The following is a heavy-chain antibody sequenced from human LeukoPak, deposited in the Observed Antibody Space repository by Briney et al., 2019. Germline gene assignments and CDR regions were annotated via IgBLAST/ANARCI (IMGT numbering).Heavy chain of an antibody. V-gene: IGHV4-30-4*08. J-gene: IGHJ5*02. CDR1: GGSISSGDYY. Sequence: PSETLSLTCTVSGGSISSGDYYWSWIRQPPGKGLEWIGYIYYSGSTYYNPSLKSRVTISVDTSKNQFSLKLSSVTAADTAVYYCARARRSYGPLNWFDPWGQGTLVTVSS. D-gene: IGHD3-10*01. CDR3: ARARRSYGPLNWFDP. CDR2: IYYSGST.